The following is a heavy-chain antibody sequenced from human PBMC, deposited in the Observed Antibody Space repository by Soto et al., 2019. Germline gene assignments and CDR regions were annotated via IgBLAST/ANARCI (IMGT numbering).Heavy chain of an antibody. J-gene: IGHJ3*02. CDR2: IYYSGST. D-gene: IGHD1-26*01. Sequence: QVQLQESGPGLVKPSETLSLTCTVSGGSISSYYWSWIRQPPGKGREWIGYIYYSGSTNYNPSLKSRVTISVDTSKNQFSLKLSSVTAADMAVYYCARWWDVFDAFDIWGQGTMVTVSS. CDR3: ARWWDVFDAFDI. V-gene: IGHV4-59*01. CDR1: GGSISSYY.